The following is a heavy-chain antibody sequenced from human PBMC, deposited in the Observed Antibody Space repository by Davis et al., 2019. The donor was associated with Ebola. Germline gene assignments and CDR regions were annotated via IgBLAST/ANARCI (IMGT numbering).Heavy chain of an antibody. CDR3: AGLYCSRTTCSYGMDV. Sequence: SQTLSLTCTLSAGSISSYYWSWTRQPPGKGLEWIGYIYYSGSTNYRPSLKSRVTISVDTSKNQSSLQLSSVTAADTAVYYCAGLYCSRTTCSYGMDVWGQGTTVTVSS. D-gene: IGHD2-2*01. J-gene: IGHJ6*02. V-gene: IGHV4-59*08. CDR1: AGSISSYY. CDR2: IYYSGST.